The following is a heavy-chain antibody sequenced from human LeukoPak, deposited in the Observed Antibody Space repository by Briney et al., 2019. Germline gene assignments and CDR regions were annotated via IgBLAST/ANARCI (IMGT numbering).Heavy chain of an antibody. J-gene: IGHJ4*02. Sequence: PGGSLRLSCAASGFTFSSYGMHWVRQAPGKGLEWVAFIRYDGSNKYYADSVKGRFTISRDNSKNTLYLQMNSLRAEDTAVYYCAKDLKWEPFYFDYWGQGTLVTVSS. CDR3: AKDLKWEPFYFDY. CDR1: GFTFSSYG. D-gene: IGHD1-26*01. V-gene: IGHV3-30*02. CDR2: IRYDGSNK.